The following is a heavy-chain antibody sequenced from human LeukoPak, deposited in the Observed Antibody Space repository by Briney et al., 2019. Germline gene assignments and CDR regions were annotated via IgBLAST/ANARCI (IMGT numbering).Heavy chain of an antibody. Sequence: RTGGSLRLSCAVSGFIFSSYWMNWVRQAPGKGLEWVSGINWNGGSTGYADSVKGRFTISRDNAKNSLYLQMNSLRAEDTALYYCARESGYFYYYYGMDVWGQGTTVTVSS. J-gene: IGHJ6*02. CDR2: INWNGGST. V-gene: IGHV3-20*04. D-gene: IGHD3-22*01. CDR3: ARESGYFYYYYGMDV. CDR1: GFIFSSYW.